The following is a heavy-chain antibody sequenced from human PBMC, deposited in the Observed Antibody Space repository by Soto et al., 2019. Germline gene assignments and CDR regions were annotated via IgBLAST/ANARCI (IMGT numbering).Heavy chain of an antibody. V-gene: IGHV1-18*01. Sequence: QVQLVQSGAEVKKPGASVKVSCKASGYTFTSYGISWVRQAPGQGLEWMGWISAYNGNTNYAKLQGRDTMTTDTSTSTAYRELRRLRSDDTAVYYCARGGQQDDAFDIWGQVTMVTVSS. CDR1: GYTFTSYG. J-gene: IGHJ3*02. CDR3: ARGGQQDDAFDI. CDR2: ISAYNGNT. D-gene: IGHD6-13*01.